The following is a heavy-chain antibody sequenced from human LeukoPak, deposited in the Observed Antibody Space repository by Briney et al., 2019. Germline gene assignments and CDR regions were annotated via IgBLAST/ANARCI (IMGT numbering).Heavy chain of an antibody. Sequence: ASVKVSCKASGYTFTSYGISWVRQAPGQGLEWMGWISAYNGNTNYAQKFQGRVTMTRDTSTSTVYIELSSLRSEDTAVYYCARGGSVPYSSSWPVEYWGQGTLVTVSS. CDR3: ARGGSVPYSSSWPVEY. CDR1: GYTFTSYG. V-gene: IGHV1-18*01. J-gene: IGHJ4*02. CDR2: ISAYNGNT. D-gene: IGHD6-13*01.